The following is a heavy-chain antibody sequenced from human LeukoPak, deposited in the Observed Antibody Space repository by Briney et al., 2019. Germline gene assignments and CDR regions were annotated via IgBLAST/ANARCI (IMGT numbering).Heavy chain of an antibody. J-gene: IGHJ4*02. D-gene: IGHD5-24*01. CDR3: ARSIRRGGYCFDY. V-gene: IGHV3-21*01. CDR1: GFTFSSYS. Sequence: GGSLRLSCAASGFTFSSYSMNWVRQAPGKGLEWVSSISSSSSYIYYADSVKGRFTISRDNAKNSLYLQMNSLRAGDTAVYYCARSIRRGGYCFDYWGQGTLVTVSS. CDR2: ISSSSSYI.